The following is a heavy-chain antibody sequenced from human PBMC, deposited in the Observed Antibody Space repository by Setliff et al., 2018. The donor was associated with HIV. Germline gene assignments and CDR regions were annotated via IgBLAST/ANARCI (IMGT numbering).Heavy chain of an antibody. CDR1: GFTFGDYL. CDR3: ARAWAMQQLVPAY. CDR2: ISYDGGSK. J-gene: IGHJ4*02. D-gene: IGHD6-6*01. Sequence: PGGSLRLSCTASGFTFGDYLMSWVRQAPGKGLESVSFISYDGGSKYYADSVKGRFTISRDNSKNTLYLQMNSLRVEDTAIYYCARAWAMQQLVPAYWGQGTLVTVSS. V-gene: IGHV3-30*07.